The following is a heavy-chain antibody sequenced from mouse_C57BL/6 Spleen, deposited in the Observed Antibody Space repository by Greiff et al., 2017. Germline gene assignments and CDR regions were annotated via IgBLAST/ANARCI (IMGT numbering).Heavy chain of an antibody. CDR2: IYPGDGDT. J-gene: IGHJ4*01. CDR3: ATAQATWDYAMGY. CDR1: GYAFSSYW. Sequence: VQGVESGAELVKPGASVKISCKASGYAFSSYWMNWVKQRPGKGLEWIGQIYPGDGDTNYNGKFKGKATLTADKSSSTAYLQLSSLTSEDSAVYFCATAQATWDYAMGYWGQGTSVTVSS. V-gene: IGHV1-80*01. D-gene: IGHD3-2*02.